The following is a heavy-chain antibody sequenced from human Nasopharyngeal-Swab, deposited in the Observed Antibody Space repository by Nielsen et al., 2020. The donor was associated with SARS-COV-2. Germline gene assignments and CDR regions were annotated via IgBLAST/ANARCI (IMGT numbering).Heavy chain of an antibody. CDR2: IKPSGRT. J-gene: IGHJ4*02. CDR1: GASITDYH. CDR3: AGHPADFDY. D-gene: IGHD6-25*01. Sequence: SETLSLTCAVYGASITDYHWSWIRQAPGKGLEWVGEIKPSGRTNYNPSLKSRVTISVDTSNNHFFLRLSSVTAADTAVYYCAGHPADFDYWGQGALVTVSS. V-gene: IGHV4-34*01.